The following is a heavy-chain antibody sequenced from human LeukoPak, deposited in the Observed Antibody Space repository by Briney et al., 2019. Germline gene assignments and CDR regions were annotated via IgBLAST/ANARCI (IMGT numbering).Heavy chain of an antibody. J-gene: IGHJ3*02. CDR2: IYYSGST. CDR3: ARDYDSSGYGAFDI. D-gene: IGHD3-22*01. CDR1: GGSISSGDYY. V-gene: IGHV4-30-4*08. Sequence: SETLSLTCTVSGGSISSGDYYWSWIRQPPGKGLEWIGYIYYSGSTYYNPSLKSRVTISVDTSKNQFSLKLSSVTAADTAVYYCARDYDSSGYGAFDIWGQGTMVTVSS.